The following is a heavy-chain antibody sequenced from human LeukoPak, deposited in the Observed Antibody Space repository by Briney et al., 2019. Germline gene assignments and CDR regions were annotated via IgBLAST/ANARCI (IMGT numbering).Heavy chain of an antibody. D-gene: IGHD1-26*01. Sequence: GGSLRLPCAASGFTFSSYSMNWVRQAPGKGLEWVSSISGSSYIYYADSVKGRFTISRDNAKNSLYLQMNSLRAEDTAVYYCARAGVGAGAFDYWGQGTLVTVSS. CDR2: ISGSSYI. J-gene: IGHJ4*02. V-gene: IGHV3-21*01. CDR3: ARAGVGAGAFDY. CDR1: GFTFSSYS.